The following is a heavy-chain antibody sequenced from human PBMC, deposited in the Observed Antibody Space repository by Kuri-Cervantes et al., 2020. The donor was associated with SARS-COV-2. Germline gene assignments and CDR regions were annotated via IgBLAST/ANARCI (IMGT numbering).Heavy chain of an antibody. CDR1: GGSISRGGYY. D-gene: IGHD6-19*01. CDR3: ARGMQQWPFDY. V-gene: IGHV4-31*11. Sequence: SETLSLTCAVSGGSISRGGYYWSWIRQHPEKGLEWTGYIYYSGGTYYNPSLKSRVSMSVDTSKSQFSLNLSSETAADTAVYYCARGMQQWPFDYWGQGTLVTSPQ. J-gene: IGHJ4*02. CDR2: IYYSGGT.